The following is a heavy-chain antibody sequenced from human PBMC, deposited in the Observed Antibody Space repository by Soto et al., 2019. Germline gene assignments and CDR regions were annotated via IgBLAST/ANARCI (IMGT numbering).Heavy chain of an antibody. D-gene: IGHD3-16*02. V-gene: IGHV4-61*03. Sequence: QVHLQESGPGLVRPSETLSLTCTVSGDSVGSGSDYWTWVRQPPGKGLEFVGHIDHTGSTNYNPSRMNRLTPAVDTSKNHFSMRLRSVTAEDTAMYYGATAGAFGDKRIVVFHWRQGVLATVSS. CDR2: IDHTGST. J-gene: IGHJ4*02. CDR1: GDSVGSGSDY. CDR3: ATAGAFGDKRIVVFH.